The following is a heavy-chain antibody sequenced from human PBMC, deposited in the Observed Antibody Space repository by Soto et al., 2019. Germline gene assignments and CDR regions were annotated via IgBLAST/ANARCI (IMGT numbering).Heavy chain of an antibody. Sequence: GGSLRLSCAASGFTFSDYYMSWFRQPPGKGLEWVSYISTSGSNTNYADSVKGRFTIFRDNAKNSLYLQMNSLRAEDTAVYYCARCAPDRDAPSDYWGQGTLVTVSS. CDR3: ARCAPDRDAPSDY. CDR2: ISTSGSNT. D-gene: IGHD2-2*01. V-gene: IGHV3-11*03. J-gene: IGHJ4*02. CDR1: GFTFSDYY.